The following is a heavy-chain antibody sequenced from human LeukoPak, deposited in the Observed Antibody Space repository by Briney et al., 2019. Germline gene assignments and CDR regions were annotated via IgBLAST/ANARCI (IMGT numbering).Heavy chain of an antibody. Sequence: PSETLSLTCAVYGGSFSGYYWSWIRQPPGKGLEWIGEINHSGSTNCNPSLKSRVTISVDTSKNQFSLKLSSVTAADTAVYYCARQVVTMIVVVYNWFDPWGQGTLVTVSS. V-gene: IGHV4-34*01. CDR2: INHSGST. J-gene: IGHJ5*02. D-gene: IGHD3-22*01. CDR3: ARQVVTMIVVVYNWFDP. CDR1: GGSFSGYY.